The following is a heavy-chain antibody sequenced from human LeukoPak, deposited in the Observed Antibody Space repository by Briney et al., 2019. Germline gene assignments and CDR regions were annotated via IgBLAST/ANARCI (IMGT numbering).Heavy chain of an antibody. CDR3: ARYRSLGY. Sequence: PGGSLRLSCAASGFTFSSYSMNWVRQAPGKGLEWVSYISSSSSTIYYADSVKGRFTISRDNAKNSLYLQMNSLRAEDTAIYYCARYRSLGYWGQGTLVTVSS. CDR1: GFTFSSYS. V-gene: IGHV3-48*01. D-gene: IGHD3-16*02. CDR2: ISSSSSTI. J-gene: IGHJ4*02.